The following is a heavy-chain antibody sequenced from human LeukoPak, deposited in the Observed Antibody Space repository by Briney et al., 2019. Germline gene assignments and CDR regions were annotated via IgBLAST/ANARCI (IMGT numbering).Heavy chain of an antibody. CDR2: IYYSGTT. V-gene: IGHV4-31*03. CDR3: ARTSSSWEGKIDF. CDR1: GDSISSGGQY. Sequence: KASETLSLTCNVSGDSISSGGQYWSWIRQLPGKGLEWIGYIYYSGTTYFNPSLKSRVSMSVDTSKSQFSLNLSSVTAADTAVYYCARTSSSWEGKIDFWGQGSLVTVSS. D-gene: IGHD6-13*01. J-gene: IGHJ4*02.